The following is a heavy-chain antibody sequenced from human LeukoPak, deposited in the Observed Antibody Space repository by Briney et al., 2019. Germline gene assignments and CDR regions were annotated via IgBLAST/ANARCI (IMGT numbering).Heavy chain of an antibody. Sequence: GGSLRLSCAASGFTVSSNYMSWVRQAPGKGLEWVSVIYSGGSTYYADSVKGRFTISRDNSKNTLYLQMNSLRAEDTAVYYCARVPIHSGWSIDYWGQVTLVTVSS. V-gene: IGHV3-53*01. J-gene: IGHJ4*02. CDR2: IYSGGST. D-gene: IGHD6-19*01. CDR1: GFTVSSNY. CDR3: ARVPIHSGWSIDY.